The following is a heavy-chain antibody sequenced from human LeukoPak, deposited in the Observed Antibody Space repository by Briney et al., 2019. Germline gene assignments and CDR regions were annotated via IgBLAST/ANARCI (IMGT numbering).Heavy chain of an antibody. D-gene: IGHD6-13*01. J-gene: IGHJ5*02. CDR2: IYCSGST. V-gene: IGHV4-59*08. CDR1: GGSISSYY. Sequence: SETLSLTCTVSGGSISSYYWSWIRQPPGKGLEWIGYIYCSGSTNYNPSLKSRVTISVDTSKNQFSLKLSSVTAADTAVYYCARRHIAADLSWFDPWGERTLATVSS. CDR3: ARRHIAADLSWFDP.